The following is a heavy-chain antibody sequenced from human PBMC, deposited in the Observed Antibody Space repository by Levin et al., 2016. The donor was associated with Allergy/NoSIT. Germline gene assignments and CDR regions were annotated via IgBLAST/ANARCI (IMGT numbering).Heavy chain of an antibody. CDR3: ARGRSTWSSRQLDY. V-gene: IGHV3-30-3*01. J-gene: IGHJ4*02. Sequence: WIRQPPGKGLEWVAGISYTGSDVYYADSVTGRFTISRDNSEKTVSLQMDSLRVEDTAIYFCARGRSTWSSRQLDYWGQGTLVTVSS. D-gene: IGHD1-26*01. CDR2: ISYTGSDV.